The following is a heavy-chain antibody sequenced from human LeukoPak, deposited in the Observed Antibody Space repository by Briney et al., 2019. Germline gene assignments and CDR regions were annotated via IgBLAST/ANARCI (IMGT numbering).Heavy chain of an antibody. CDR1: GFTFNIYA. J-gene: IGHJ4*02. V-gene: IGHV3-23*01. CDR3: AGSIAVAGTIDY. D-gene: IGHD6-19*01. CDR2: ISGSGGTT. Sequence: GGSLRLSCAASGFTFNIYAMNWVRQTPGKGLDWVSSISGSGGTTYYADSVKGRFTISRDNAKNTLFLQMNSLRAEDTAVYYCAGSIAVAGTIDYWGQGTLVTVSS.